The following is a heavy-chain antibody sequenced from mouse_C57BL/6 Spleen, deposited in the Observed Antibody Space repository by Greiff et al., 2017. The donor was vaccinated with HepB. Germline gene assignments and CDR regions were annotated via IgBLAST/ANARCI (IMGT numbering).Heavy chain of an antibody. CDR2: INPSSGYT. Sequence: VQLQQSGAELAKPGASVKLSCKASGYTFTSYWMHWVKQRPGQGLEWIGYINPSSGYTKYNQKFKDKATLTEDKSSSTAYMQLSSLTYEDSAVYYCARNWFAYWGQGTLVTVSA. CDR1: GYTFTSYW. V-gene: IGHV1-7*01. J-gene: IGHJ3*01. CDR3: ARNWFAY.